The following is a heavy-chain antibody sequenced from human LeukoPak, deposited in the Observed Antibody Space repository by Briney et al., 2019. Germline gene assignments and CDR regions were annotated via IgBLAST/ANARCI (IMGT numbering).Heavy chain of an antibody. V-gene: IGHV3-48*03. CDR2: ISSSGSTI. CDR3: AKDTNGYLQPFDY. CDR1: GFTSSSYE. Sequence: GGSLRLSCAASGFTSSSYEMNWVRQAPGKGLEWVSYISSSGSTIYYADSVKGRFTISRDNSKNMLYLQMNSLRAEDTAVYYCAKDTNGYLQPFDYWGQGTLVTVSS. D-gene: IGHD5-24*01. J-gene: IGHJ4*02.